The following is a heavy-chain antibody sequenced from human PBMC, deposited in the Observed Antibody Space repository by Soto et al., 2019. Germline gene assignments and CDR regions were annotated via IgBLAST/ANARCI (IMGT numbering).Heavy chain of an antibody. CDR2: INHSGST. CDR1: GGSFSGYY. V-gene: IGHV4-34*01. J-gene: IGHJ4*02. Sequence: SETLSLTCAVYGGSFSGYYWSWIREPPGKGLEWIGEINHSGSTNYNPSLKSRVTISVDTSKNQFSLKLSSVTAADTAVYYCARVSGYYGSGSYSNYFDYWGQGTLVTV. CDR3: ARVSGYYGSGSYSNYFDY. D-gene: IGHD3-10*01.